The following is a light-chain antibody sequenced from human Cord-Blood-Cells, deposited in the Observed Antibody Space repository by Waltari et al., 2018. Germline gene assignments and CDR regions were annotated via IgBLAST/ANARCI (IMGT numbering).Light chain of an antibody. Sequence: QSALTQPRSVSGSPGQSVTTSCTGTSRDVGGYNYVSWYQQHPGKAPKLMIYDVSKRPSGVPDRFSGSKSGNTASLTISGLQAEDEADYYCCSYAGSYTWVFGGGTKLTVL. CDR3: CSYAGSYTWV. CDR1: SRDVGGYNY. CDR2: DVS. J-gene: IGLJ3*02. V-gene: IGLV2-11*01.